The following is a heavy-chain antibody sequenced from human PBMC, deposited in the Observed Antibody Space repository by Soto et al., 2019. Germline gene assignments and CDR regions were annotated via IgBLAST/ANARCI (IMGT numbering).Heavy chain of an antibody. CDR2: ISYDGSNK. CDR1: GFTFSSYG. D-gene: IGHD1-26*01. CDR3: AKDLAPSGSYGWKRYYYYGMDV. J-gene: IGHJ6*02. V-gene: IGHV3-30*18. Sequence: GGSLRLSCAASGFTFSSYGMHWVRQAPGKGLEWVAVISYDGSNKYYADSVKGRFTISRDNSKNTLYLQMNSLRAEDTAVYYCAKDLAPSGSYGWKRYYYYGMDVWGQGTTVTVSS.